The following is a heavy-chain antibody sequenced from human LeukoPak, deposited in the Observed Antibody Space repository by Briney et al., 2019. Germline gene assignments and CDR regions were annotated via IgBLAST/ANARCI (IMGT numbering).Heavy chain of an antibody. CDR3: ARDSGAAGTRPFDY. V-gene: IGHV1-18*04. D-gene: IGHD6-13*01. CDR2: ISAYNGNT. CDR1: GYTFTSYG. J-gene: IGHJ4*02. Sequence: GASVKVSCKASGYTFTSYGISWVRQAPGQGLEWMGWISAYNGNTNYAQKLQGRVTMTTVTSTSTAYMELRSLRSDDTAVYYCARDSGAAGTRPFDYWGQGTLVTVSS.